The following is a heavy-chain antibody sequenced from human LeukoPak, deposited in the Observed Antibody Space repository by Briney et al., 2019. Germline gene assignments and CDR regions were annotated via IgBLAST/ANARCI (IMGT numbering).Heavy chain of an antibody. J-gene: IGHJ4*02. V-gene: IGHV1-8*01. CDR2: MNPNSGNA. Sequence: ASVKVSCKASGYTFNSYDINWVRQATGQGLEWMGWMNPNSGNAGYAQKFQGRVTMTRNTSISTAYMEVSSLTSEDTAVYYCARTCSGTSCADFDYWGQGSLVTVSS. CDR1: GYTFNSYD. D-gene: IGHD2-2*01. CDR3: ARTCSGTSCADFDY.